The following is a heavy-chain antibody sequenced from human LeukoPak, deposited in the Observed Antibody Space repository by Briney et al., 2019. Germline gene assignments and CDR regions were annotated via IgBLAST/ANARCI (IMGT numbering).Heavy chain of an antibody. J-gene: IGHJ4*02. CDR3: ARTVRGVIIKSPPDY. V-gene: IGHV4-34*01. CDR1: GFSITTGYY. CDR2: INHSGST. Sequence: PSETLSLTCTVSGFSITTGYYWSWIRQPPGKGLEWIGEINHSGSTNYNPSLQSRVTISVDTSKNQFSLKLSSVTAADTAVYYCARTVRGVIIKSPPDYWGQGTLVTVSS. D-gene: IGHD3-10*01.